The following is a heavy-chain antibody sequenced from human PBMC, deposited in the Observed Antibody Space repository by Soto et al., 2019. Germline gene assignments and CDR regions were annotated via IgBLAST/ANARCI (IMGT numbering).Heavy chain of an antibody. CDR1: GGSISSYY. V-gene: IGHV4-59*01. CDR2: IYYSGST. J-gene: IGHJ6*02. CDR3: ARERYYGMDV. Sequence: SETLSLTCTVSGGSISSYYWSWIRQPPGKGLEWIGNIYYSGSTNYNPSLKSRVTISVDTSKNQFSLKLSSVTAADTAVYYCARERYYGMDVWGQGTTVTVS.